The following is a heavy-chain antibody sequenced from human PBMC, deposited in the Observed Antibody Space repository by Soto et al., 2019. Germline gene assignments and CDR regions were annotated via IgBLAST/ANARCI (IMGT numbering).Heavy chain of an antibody. V-gene: IGHV4-4*02. CDR3: ARVVLTITRGAFDA. CDR2: ISHSGTS. J-gene: IGHJ3*01. Sequence: QVQLQESGPGLVKPSGTLSLTCAVSGGSISSSHWWTWVRQSPWKGLEYIGEISHSGTSNSNPSLQSRVTLSVDQSKNPFSLTLTSVTAADTAVYYCARVVLTITRGAFDAWGQGTLVIVSS. CDR1: GGSISSSHW. D-gene: IGHD3-9*01.